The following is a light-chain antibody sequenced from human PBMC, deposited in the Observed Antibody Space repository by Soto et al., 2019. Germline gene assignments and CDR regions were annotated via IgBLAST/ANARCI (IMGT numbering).Light chain of an antibody. J-gene: IGLJ1*01. V-gene: IGLV2-14*01. CDR2: DVS. CDR1: SSDVGGYNY. Sequence: ALTHPASVSWSPGQSITISCTGTSSDVGGYNYVSWYQQHPGKAPKFMIYDVSNRPSGVSTRFSGSKSGNTASLTISGLQAEDEADYYCNSYTTSNTRQIVFGTGTKVTVL. CDR3: NSYTTSNTRQIV.